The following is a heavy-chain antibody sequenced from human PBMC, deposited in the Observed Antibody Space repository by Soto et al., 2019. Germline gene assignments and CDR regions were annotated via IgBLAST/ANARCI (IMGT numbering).Heavy chain of an antibody. J-gene: IGHJ4*02. D-gene: IGHD4-17*01. V-gene: IGHV3-33*01. CDR3: ARGILPMTTTDY. CDR2: IWYDGSNK. Sequence: GGSLRLSCAASGFTFSSYGMHWVRQAPGKGLEWVAVIWYDGSNKYYADSVKGRFTISRDNSKNTLYLQMNSLRAEDTAVYYCARGILPMTTTDYWGQGTLVTVS. CDR1: GFTFSSYG.